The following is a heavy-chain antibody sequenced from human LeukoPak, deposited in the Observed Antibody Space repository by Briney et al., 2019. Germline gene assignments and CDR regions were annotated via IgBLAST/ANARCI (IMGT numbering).Heavy chain of an antibody. CDR1: GGTFSSYG. CDR3: ARDGSTLRFLEWFY. Sequence: ASVKVSCKASGGTFSSYGISWVRHAPGQGLEWMGGIIPIFGAANYAQKFQGRVTSTTDESTRTAYMELSSLRSDDTAVYYCARDGSTLRFLEWFYWGQGTLVTVSS. J-gene: IGHJ4*02. V-gene: IGHV1-69*05. CDR2: IIPIFGAA. D-gene: IGHD3-3*01.